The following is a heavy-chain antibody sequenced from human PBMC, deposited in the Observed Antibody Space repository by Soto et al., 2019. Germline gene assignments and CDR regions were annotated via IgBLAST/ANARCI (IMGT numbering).Heavy chain of an antibody. CDR1: GGSISSGDYY. Sequence: QVQLQESGPGLVKPSQTLSLTCTVSGGSISSGDYYWSWIRQPPGKGLEWIGYIYYSGSTYYNPSLQIRLAISVDTSKNQFSLRLSSVTAADTAVYYCASSRYGYICYDSWGQGTLVTVSS. CDR2: IYYSGST. V-gene: IGHV4-30-4*01. J-gene: IGHJ4*02. CDR3: ASSRYGYICYDS. D-gene: IGHD5-18*01.